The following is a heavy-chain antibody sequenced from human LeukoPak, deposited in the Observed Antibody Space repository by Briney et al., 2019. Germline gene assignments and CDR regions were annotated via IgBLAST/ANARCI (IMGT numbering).Heavy chain of an antibody. CDR1: GFTFDDYT. Sequence: GRSLRLSCAASGFTFDDYTMHWVRQAPGKGLEWVSGISWNSGSIGYADSVKGRFTISRDNAKNSLYLQMNSLRAEDTALYYCAKLSSPLYSGSNNWFDPWGQGTLVTVSS. CDR3: AKLSSPLYSGSNNWFDP. J-gene: IGHJ5*02. CDR2: ISWNSGSI. D-gene: IGHD1-26*01. V-gene: IGHV3-9*01.